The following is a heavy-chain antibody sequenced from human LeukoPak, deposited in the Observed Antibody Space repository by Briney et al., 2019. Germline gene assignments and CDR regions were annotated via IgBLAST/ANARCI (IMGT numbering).Heavy chain of an antibody. J-gene: IGHJ3*02. V-gene: IGHV3-30-3*01. CDR3: ARSPRTGAFDI. CDR2: ISYDGSNK. Sequence: AGGSLRLSCTASGFTFGDYAMSWVRQAPGKGLEWVAVISYDGSNKYYADSVKGRFTISRDNSKNTLYLQMNSLRAEDTAVYYCARSPRTGAFDIWGQGTMVTVSS. CDR1: GFTFGDYA.